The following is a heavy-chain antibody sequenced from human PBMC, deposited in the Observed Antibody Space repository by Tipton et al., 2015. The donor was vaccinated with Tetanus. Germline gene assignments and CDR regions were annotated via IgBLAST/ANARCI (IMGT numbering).Heavy chain of an antibody. CDR1: GASISGSNYF. J-gene: IGHJ3*02. CDR2: IYYSGST. D-gene: IGHD3-22*01. CDR3: ARRGDYVFYYESSGYLWGAAFDI. Sequence: TLSLTCSVSGASISGSNYFWNWIRQQPGKGPEWIGYIYYSGSTHYNPSLMSRVTMSVDTSKNQFSLKLNSVTAADTAVYYCARRGDYVFYYESSGYLWGAAFDIWGQGTMVSVSA. V-gene: IGHV4-31*03.